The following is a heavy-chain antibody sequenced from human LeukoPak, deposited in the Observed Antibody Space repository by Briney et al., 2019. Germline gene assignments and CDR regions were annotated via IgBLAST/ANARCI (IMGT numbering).Heavy chain of an antibody. CDR2: IITNYGTT. CDR3: ARPRTYYDFWRGYPPFDY. Sequence: SVKVSCKASGGTFSNYAISWVRQAPGQGLEWMGGIITNYGTTNYAQKYQGRVTITADESTTTVYMELSSLGSEDTAVYYCARPRTYYDFWRGYPPFDYWGQGTLVTVSS. D-gene: IGHD3-3*01. CDR1: GGTFSNYA. V-gene: IGHV1-69*13. J-gene: IGHJ4*02.